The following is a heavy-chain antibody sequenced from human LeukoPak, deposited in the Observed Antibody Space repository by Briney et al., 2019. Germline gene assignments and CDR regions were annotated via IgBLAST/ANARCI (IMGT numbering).Heavy chain of an antibody. Sequence: ASVKVSCKASGYTFTSYDINWVRQATGQGLEWMGWMNPNSGNTGYAQKFQGRVTMTRNTSISTAYMELSSLRSEDTAVYYCARASSEGYGYYYYYMDVWGKGTTVTVSS. CDR3: ARASSEGYGYYYYYMDV. CDR2: MNPNSGNT. J-gene: IGHJ6*03. CDR1: GYTFTSYD. V-gene: IGHV1-8*01. D-gene: IGHD5-12*01.